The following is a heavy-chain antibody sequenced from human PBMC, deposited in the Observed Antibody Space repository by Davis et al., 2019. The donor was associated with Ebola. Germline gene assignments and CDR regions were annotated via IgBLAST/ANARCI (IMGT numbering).Heavy chain of an antibody. D-gene: IGHD3-10*01. J-gene: IGHJ6*02. CDR1: GFTFDDYA. Sequence: SLKISCAASGFTFDDYAMHWVRQAPGKGLEWVSGISWNSGSIGYADSVKGRFTISRDNAKKSLYLQMNSLRAEDTAVYYCARDGWGDYYGLDVWGQGTTVTVSS. CDR2: ISWNSGSI. V-gene: IGHV3-9*01. CDR3: ARDGWGDYYGLDV.